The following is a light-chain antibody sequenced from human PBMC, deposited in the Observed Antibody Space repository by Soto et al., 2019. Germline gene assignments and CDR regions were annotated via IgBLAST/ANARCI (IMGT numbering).Light chain of an antibody. CDR1: SSNIGAGFD. CDR3: QSYDSSLSGSYV. Sequence: QSALAQPPSVSGAPGQRVTISCTGSSSNIGAGFDVHWYQQLPGTAPRLLIYGNHRPSGVPDRFSGSKSGTSASLAITGLQAEDEADYYCQSYDSSLSGSYVFGTGTKVTVL. CDR2: GN. J-gene: IGLJ1*01. V-gene: IGLV1-40*01.